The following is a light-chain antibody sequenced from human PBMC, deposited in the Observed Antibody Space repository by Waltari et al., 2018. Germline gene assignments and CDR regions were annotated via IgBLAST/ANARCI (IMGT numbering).Light chain of an antibody. V-gene: IGKV3-11*01. CDR1: QSVRTD. Sequence: DIVLTQSPATMSLSPGERATLSCRASQSVRTDLAWYQQKPGQAPSLLSYYAYTRATGIPARFSGSGSGADFTLTIGSLELEDFVLYYCQHRSSWPSLTFGGGTKLEIK. CDR3: QHRSSWPSLT. CDR2: YAY. J-gene: IGKJ4*01.